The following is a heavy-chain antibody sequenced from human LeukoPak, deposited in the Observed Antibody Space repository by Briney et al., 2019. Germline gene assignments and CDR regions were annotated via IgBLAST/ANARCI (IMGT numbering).Heavy chain of an antibody. CDR1: GFTFSNYN. Sequence: GGSLRLSCAASGFTFSNYNMNWVRQAPGKGLEWASGISGNGGNTYYADSVKGRFTISRDNSKNTLYLQMNSLRAEDTGVYYCASGSGTYYSSYYYYGMDVWGQGTTVTVSS. J-gene: IGHJ6*02. CDR2: ISGNGGNT. V-gene: IGHV3-23*01. CDR3: ASGSGTYYSSYYYYGMDV. D-gene: IGHD1-26*01.